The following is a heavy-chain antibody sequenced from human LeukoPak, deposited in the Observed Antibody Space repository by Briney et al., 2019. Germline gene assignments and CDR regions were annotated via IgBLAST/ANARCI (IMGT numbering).Heavy chain of an antibody. D-gene: IGHD3-9*01. Sequence: GGSLRLSCAASGFTFSLYWMNWVRRAPGQGLEWVANIKQDGSEKNYVDSVKGRFTISRDNAKNSLYLQMNNLRVEDTAMYYCAGGTGFIIKDWGQGTLVTVSS. CDR2: IKQDGSEK. CDR3: AGGTGFIIKD. V-gene: IGHV3-7*03. CDR1: GFTFSLYW. J-gene: IGHJ4*02.